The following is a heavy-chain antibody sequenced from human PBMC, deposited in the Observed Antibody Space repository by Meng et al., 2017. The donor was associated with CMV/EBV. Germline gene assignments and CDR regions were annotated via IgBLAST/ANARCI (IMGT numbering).Heavy chain of an antibody. D-gene: IGHD5-18*01. CDR3: ARHGDTAMVVGIDY. J-gene: IGHJ4*02. Sequence: QVQLQESGPGLVKPSETLSLTCTVSGGSISSYYWSWIRQPAGKGLEWIGRIYTSGSTNYNPSLKSRVTMSVDTSKNQFSLKLSPVTAADTAVYYCARHGDTAMVVGIDYWGQGTLVTVSS. CDR2: IYTSGST. V-gene: IGHV4-4*07. CDR1: GGSISSYY.